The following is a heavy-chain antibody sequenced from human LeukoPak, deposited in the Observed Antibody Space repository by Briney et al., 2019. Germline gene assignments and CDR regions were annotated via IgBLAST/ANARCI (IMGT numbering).Heavy chain of an antibody. CDR2: ISGSGGST. J-gene: IGHJ6*04. CDR1: GFTFSSYA. V-gene: IGHV3-23*01. CDR3: AKEGGYFDWLSQFDYYYGMDV. Sequence: PGGSLRLSCAASGFTFSSYAMSWVRQAPGKGLEWVSAISGSGGSTYYADSVKGRFTISRDNSKNTLYLQMNSLRAEDTAVYYCAKEGGYFDWLSQFDYYYGMDVWGKGTTVTVSS. D-gene: IGHD3-9*01.